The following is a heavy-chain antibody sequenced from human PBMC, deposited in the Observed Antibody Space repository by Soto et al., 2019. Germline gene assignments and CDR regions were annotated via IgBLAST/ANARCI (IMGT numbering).Heavy chain of an antibody. D-gene: IGHD4-17*01. Sequence: GQGLEYMGWVSPENRNAGYAPQFRGRVSMTADTSINTVYLELTTLTYEDTAVYYCEVTTGYWGQGTMVTVSS. V-gene: IGHV1-8*01. J-gene: IGHJ4*02. CDR2: VSPENRNA. CDR3: EVTTGY.